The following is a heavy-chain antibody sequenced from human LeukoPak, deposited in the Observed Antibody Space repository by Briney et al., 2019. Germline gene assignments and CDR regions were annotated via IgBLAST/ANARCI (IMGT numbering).Heavy chain of an antibody. J-gene: IGHJ3*02. CDR3: AKDRKPRVSDAFDI. CDR1: GFTFDGYA. V-gene: IGHV3-9*01. Sequence: GGSLRLSCAASGFTFDGYAMHWVRQAPGKGLEWVSGISWNSGSIGYADSVKGRFTISRDNAKNSLYLQMNSLRAEDTALYYCAKDRKPRVSDAFDIWGQGTMVTVSS. D-gene: IGHD2-8*01. CDR2: ISWNSGSI.